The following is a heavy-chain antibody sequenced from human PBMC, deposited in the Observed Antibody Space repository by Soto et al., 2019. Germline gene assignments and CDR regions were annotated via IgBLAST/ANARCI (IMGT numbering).Heavy chain of an antibody. J-gene: IGHJ4*02. V-gene: IGHV3-48*02. CDR1: GFTFSKYG. CDR2: ISSSGSTI. Sequence: EVQLVESGGGLVQRGGSLRLSCAVSGFTFSKYGLNWVRQAPGKGLAWVSYISSSGSTIQYADSVKGRFTISRDNAKNSLYLQMNSMRDEDTAVYYCARGGAARPDYWGQGTLVTVSS. CDR3: ARGGAARPDY. D-gene: IGHD6-6*01.